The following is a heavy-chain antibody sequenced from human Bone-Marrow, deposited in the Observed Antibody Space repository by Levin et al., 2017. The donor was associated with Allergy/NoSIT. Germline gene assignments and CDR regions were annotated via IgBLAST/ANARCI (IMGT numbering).Heavy chain of an antibody. V-gene: IGHV3-30*04. J-gene: IGHJ6*02. D-gene: IGHD3-3*01. CDR3: ARDWIRYYAYYYYGMDV. CDR2: ISYDGSNK. CDR1: GFTFSSYA. Sequence: PGGSLRLSCAASGFTFSSYAMHWVRQAPGKGLEWVAVISYDGSNKYYADSVKGRFTISRDNSKNTLYLQMNSLRAEDTAVYYCARDWIRYYAYYYYGMDVWGQGTTVTVSS.